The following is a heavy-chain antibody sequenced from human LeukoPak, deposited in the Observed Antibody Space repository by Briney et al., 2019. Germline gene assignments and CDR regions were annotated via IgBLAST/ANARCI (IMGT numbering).Heavy chain of an antibody. V-gene: IGHV1-8*02. D-gene: IGHD6-19*01. CDR2: MNPNSGNT. Sequence: ASVKVSCKAYGYTFTSYGISWVRQATGQGLEWMGWMNPNSGNTGYAQKFQGRVTMTRNTSISTAYMELSSLRSEDTAVYYCARGSGWSNYYYYMDVWGKGTTVTISS. J-gene: IGHJ6*03. CDR3: ARGSGWSNYYYYMDV. CDR1: GYTFTSYG.